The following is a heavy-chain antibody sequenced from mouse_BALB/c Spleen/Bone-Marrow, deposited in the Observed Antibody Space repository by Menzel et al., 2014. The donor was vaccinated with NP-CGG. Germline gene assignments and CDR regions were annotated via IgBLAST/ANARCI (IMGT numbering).Heavy chain of an antibody. D-gene: IGHD1-1*01. Sequence: VKLMESGAELVRPGTSVKVSCKASGYAFTNYWIEWIKQRPGQGLEWIGVINPGSGSINYNEKFKGKATLTADKSSSTAYMQLSSLTSDDSAVYFCARELVRGMDYWGQGTSVTVSS. CDR2: INPGSGSI. J-gene: IGHJ4*01. CDR3: ARELVRGMDY. V-gene: IGHV1-54*01. CDR1: GYAFTNYW.